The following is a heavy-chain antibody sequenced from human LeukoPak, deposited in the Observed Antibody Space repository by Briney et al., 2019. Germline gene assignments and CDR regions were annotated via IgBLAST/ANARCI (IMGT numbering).Heavy chain of an antibody. CDR1: GFTFSSYA. CDR3: TTDQWQVGFDY. CDR2: IKSKTDGGTT. V-gene: IGHV3-15*01. J-gene: IGHJ4*02. D-gene: IGHD6-19*01. Sequence: GGSLRLSCAASGFTFSSYAMSWVRQAPGKGLEWVGRIKSKTDGGTTDYAAPVKGRFTISRDDSKNTLYLQMNSLKTEDTAVYYCTTDQWQVGFDYWGQGTLVTVSS.